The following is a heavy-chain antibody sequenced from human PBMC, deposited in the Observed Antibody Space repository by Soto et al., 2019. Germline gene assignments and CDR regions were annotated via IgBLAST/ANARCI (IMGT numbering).Heavy chain of an antibody. V-gene: IGHV1-69*13. J-gene: IGHJ6*02. CDR1: GGTFSSYA. Sequence: SVKVSCKASGGTFSSYAISWVRQAPGQGLEWMGGIIPIFGTANYAQKFQGRVTITADESTSTAYMELSSLRSEDTAVYYCARGPFLSGGSKDYYYGMDVWGQGTTVTVSS. CDR2: IIPIFGTA. CDR3: ARGPFLSGGSKDYYYGMDV. D-gene: IGHD3-10*01.